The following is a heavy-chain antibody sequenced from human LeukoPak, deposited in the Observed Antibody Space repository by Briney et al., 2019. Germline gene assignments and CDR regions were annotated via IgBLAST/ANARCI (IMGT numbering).Heavy chain of an antibody. CDR3: AREALDPYYDILTGYYFLDY. V-gene: IGHV1-3*01. CDR1: GYTFTSYA. CDR2: INAGNGNT. D-gene: IGHD3-9*01. J-gene: IGHJ4*02. Sequence: ASVKVSCKASGYTFTSYAMHWVRQAPGQRLEWMGWINAGNGNTKYSQKFQGRVTITRDTSASTAWMELGRLRSEGTAVYYCAREALDPYYDILTGYYFLDYWGQGTLVTVSS.